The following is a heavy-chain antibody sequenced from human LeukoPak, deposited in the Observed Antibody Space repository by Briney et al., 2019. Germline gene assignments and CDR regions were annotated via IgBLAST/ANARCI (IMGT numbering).Heavy chain of an antibody. CDR2: IYHTGST. D-gene: IGHD3-9*01. Sequence: PSETLSLTCTVSNYSISCDYYWGWIRQPPGEGLEWIGSIYHTGSTYYNPSLKSRVAMSIDTSKSQFSLKLSSVTAADTAVYYCQLTVLRYFDWLPSAEYFQHWGQGTLVTVSS. V-gene: IGHV4-38-2*02. CDR3: QLTVLRYFDWLPSAEYFQH. CDR1: NYSISCDYY. J-gene: IGHJ1*01.